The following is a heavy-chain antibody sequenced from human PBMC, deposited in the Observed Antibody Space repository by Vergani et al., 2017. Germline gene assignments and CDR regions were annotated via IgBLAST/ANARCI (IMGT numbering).Heavy chain of an antibody. CDR2: IYPGDSDT. J-gene: IGHJ3*02. V-gene: IGHV5-51*01. Sequence: EVQLVQSGAEVKKPGESLKISCKGSGYSFTSYWIGWVRQMPGKGLEWMGIIYPGDSDTRYRPSFPGQFNISADKSLSTAYLQWSSLKASDTAMYFCARSVVPAALSDAFDIWGQGTMVTFSS. D-gene: IGHD2-2*01. CDR3: ARSVVPAALSDAFDI. CDR1: GYSFTSYW.